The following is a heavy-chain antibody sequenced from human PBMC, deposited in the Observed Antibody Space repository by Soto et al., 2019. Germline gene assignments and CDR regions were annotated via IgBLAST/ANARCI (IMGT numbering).Heavy chain of an antibody. CDR2: IIPIFGTA. Sequence: SVKVSCKASGGTFSSYAISWVRQAPGQGLEWMGGIIPIFGTANYAQKFQGRVTITADESTSTAYMELSSLRSEDTAVYYCARARGYCSGGSCPRYAFDIWGQGTMVTVSS. D-gene: IGHD2-15*01. CDR3: ARARGYCSGGSCPRYAFDI. CDR1: GGTFSSYA. J-gene: IGHJ3*02. V-gene: IGHV1-69*13.